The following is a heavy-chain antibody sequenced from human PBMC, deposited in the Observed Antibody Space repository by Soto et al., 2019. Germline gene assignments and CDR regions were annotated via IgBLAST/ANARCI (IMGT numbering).Heavy chain of an antibody. J-gene: IGHJ4*02. CDR2: ISGSGGST. CDR1: GFTFSSYA. V-gene: IGHV3-23*01. Sequence: VGSLRLSCAASGFTFSSYAMSWVRQAPGKGLEWVSAISGSGGSTYYADSVKGRFTISRDNSKNTLYLQMNSLRAEDTAVYYCAKIGSWSGYSAHLAFDYWGQGTLVTVSS. D-gene: IGHD3-3*01. CDR3: AKIGSWSGYSAHLAFDY.